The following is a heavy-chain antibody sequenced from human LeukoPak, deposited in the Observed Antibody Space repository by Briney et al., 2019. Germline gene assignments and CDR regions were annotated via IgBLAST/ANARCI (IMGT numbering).Heavy chain of an antibody. D-gene: IGHD1-26*01. CDR2: ISGSGGST. V-gene: IGHV3-23*01. CDR3: AKAGSYGFDY. J-gene: IGHJ4*02. Sequence: GGSLRLSCAASGFTVSSNYMSWVRQAPGKGLEWVSAISGSGGSTYYADSVKGRFTISRDNSKNTLYLQMNSLRAEDTAVYYCAKAGSYGFDYWGQGTLVTVSS. CDR1: GFTVSSNY.